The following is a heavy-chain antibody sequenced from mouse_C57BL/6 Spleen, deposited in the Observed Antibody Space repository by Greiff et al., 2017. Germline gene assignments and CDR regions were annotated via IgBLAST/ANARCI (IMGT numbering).Heavy chain of an antibody. Sequence: EVQLQQSGPELVQPGASVKIPCKASGYTFTDYNMDWVKQSHGKSLEWIGDINPNNGGTIYNQKFKGEATVTVDKSSSTAYMELRSLTSEDTAVYYCARVRGVTTRSAMDYWGQGTSVTVSS. CDR2: INPNNGGT. J-gene: IGHJ4*01. CDR3: ARVRGVTTRSAMDY. CDR1: GYTFTDYN. D-gene: IGHD2-1*01. V-gene: IGHV1-18*01.